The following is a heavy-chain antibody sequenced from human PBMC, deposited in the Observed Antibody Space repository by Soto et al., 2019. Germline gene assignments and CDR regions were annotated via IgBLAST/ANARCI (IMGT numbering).Heavy chain of an antibody. V-gene: IGHV3-7*03. CDR3: ARDYYDSSGYYGVGYYFDY. D-gene: IGHD3-22*01. Sequence: LGLSCAASGFTFSSDLMSWVRQAPVKGLEWVANIKQDGSEKYYVDSVKGRFTISRDNAKNSLHLQMNSLRAEDTAVYYCARDYYDSSGYYGVGYYFDYWGQGTLVTVSS. J-gene: IGHJ4*02. CDR2: IKQDGSEK. CDR1: GFTFSSDL.